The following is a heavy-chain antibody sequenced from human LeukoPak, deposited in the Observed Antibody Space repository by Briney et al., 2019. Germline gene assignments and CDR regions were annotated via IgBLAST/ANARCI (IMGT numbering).Heavy chain of an antibody. J-gene: IGHJ4*02. V-gene: IGHV3-23*01. CDR2: ISGSGGST. CDR3: AKDVGIQLWLRGGYYFDY. D-gene: IGHD5-18*01. Sequence: GGSLRLSCAVSGFTFSSYAMSWVRQAPGKGLEWVSAISGSGGSTYYADSVKGRFTISRDNSKNTLYLQMNSLRAEDTAVYYCAKDVGIQLWLRGGYYFDYWGQGTLVTVSS. CDR1: GFTFSSYA.